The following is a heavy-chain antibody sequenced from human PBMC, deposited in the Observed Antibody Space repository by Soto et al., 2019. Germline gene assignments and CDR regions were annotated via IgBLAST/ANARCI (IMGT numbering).Heavy chain of an antibody. CDR2: ISSSGGYT. V-gene: IGHV3-23*01. CDR1: GFTFSSYA. Sequence: EVQLLESGGGLVQPGGSLRLSCAASGFTFSSYAMSWVRQAPGKGLEWVSAISSSGGYTYYADSVKGRFTISRDNSKNTLYLQMNSLRAEDTALYYCARDRGSSGLLYYFDYWGQGTLVTVSS. CDR3: ARDRGSSGLLYYFDY. D-gene: IGHD6-19*01. J-gene: IGHJ4*02.